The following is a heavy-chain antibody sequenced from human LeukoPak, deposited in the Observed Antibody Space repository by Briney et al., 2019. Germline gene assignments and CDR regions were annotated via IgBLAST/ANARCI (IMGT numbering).Heavy chain of an antibody. Sequence: SETLSLTCAVYGGSFSGYYWSWIRQPPGKGLEWIGEINHSGSTYYNPSLKSRVTISVDTSKNQFSLKLSSVTAADTAVYYCARSMGSGYYYHYYYYMDVWGKGTTVTVSS. CDR3: ARSMGSGYYYHYYYYMDV. CDR2: INHSGST. V-gene: IGHV4-34*01. J-gene: IGHJ6*03. D-gene: IGHD3-22*01. CDR1: GGSFSGYY.